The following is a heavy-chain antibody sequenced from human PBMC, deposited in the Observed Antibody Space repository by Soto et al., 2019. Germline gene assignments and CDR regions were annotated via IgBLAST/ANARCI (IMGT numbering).Heavy chain of an antibody. V-gene: IGHV3-23*01. CDR2: ISGSGGST. D-gene: IGHD2-15*01. CDR1: GFTFSSYA. J-gene: IGHJ5*02. Sequence: PGGSLRLSCAASGFTFSSYAMSWVRQAPGKGLERVSAISGSGGSTYYADSVKGRFTISRDNSKNTLYLQMNSLRAEDTVVYYCAIDPVRIENWFDPWGQGTLVTVSS. CDR3: AIDPVRIENWFDP.